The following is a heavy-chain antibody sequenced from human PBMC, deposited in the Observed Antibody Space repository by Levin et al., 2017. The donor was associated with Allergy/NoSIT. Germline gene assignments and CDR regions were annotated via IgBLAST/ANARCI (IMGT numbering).Heavy chain of an antibody. Sequence: GESLKISCKASGYTFTSYYMHWVRQAPGQGLEWMGIINPSGGSTSYAQKFQGRVTMTRDTSTSTVYMELSSLRSEDTAVYYCARDRGYCSGGSCYYLGWSRTENWFDPWGQGTLVTVSS. CDR3: ARDRGYCSGGSCYYLGWSRTENWFDP. D-gene: IGHD2-15*01. CDR1: GYTFTSYY. V-gene: IGHV1-46*01. CDR2: INPSGGST. J-gene: IGHJ5*02.